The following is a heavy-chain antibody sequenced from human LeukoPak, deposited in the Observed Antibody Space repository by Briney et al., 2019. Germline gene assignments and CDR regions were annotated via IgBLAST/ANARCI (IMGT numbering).Heavy chain of an antibody. J-gene: IGHJ4*02. V-gene: IGHV4-39*02. CDR1: GGSISSNRYY. CDR3: AIDAGGDSADYYFDY. D-gene: IGHD2-21*01. Sequence: PSETLSHTCADSGGSISSNRYYWGWIRQPPGKGLEWIGSIFYSGSTYYNPSLKSRVTISVDTSTNKFSLKMSSVTAADTAVYYCAIDAGGDSADYYFDYWGQGTLVTVSP. CDR2: IFYSGST.